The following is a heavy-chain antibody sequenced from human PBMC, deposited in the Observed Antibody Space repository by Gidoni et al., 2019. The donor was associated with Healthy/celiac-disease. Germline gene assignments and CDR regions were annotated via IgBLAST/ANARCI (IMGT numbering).Heavy chain of an antibody. D-gene: IGHD6-6*01. CDR2: ISSSGSTI. CDR1: GFTFRDYY. J-gene: IGHJ4*02. V-gene: IGHV3-11*01. CDR3: ARARSSIAARPSLGY. Sequence: QVQLVESGGGLVKPGGSLRLSWAACGFTFRDYYMSWIRQAPGKGLEWVSYISSSGSTIYYADSVKGRFTISRDNAKNSLYLQMNSLRAEDTAVYYCARARSSIAARPSLGYWGQGTLVTVSS.